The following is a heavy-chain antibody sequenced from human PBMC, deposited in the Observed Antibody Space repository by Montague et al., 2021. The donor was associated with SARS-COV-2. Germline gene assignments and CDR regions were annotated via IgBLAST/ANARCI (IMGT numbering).Heavy chain of an antibody. D-gene: IGHD6-13*01. CDR3: GRVFAPAGTFDF. Sequence: CAISGDSVSTNNTTWNWVRQSPSGDLEWLGGTYFRSKWYNDYAVSVKSRITINPDTSKNQFSLQLKSVTPKDTAIYFCGRVFAPAGTFDFWGQGNLVTVSS. CDR2: TYFRSKWYN. CDR1: GDSVSTNNTT. V-gene: IGHV6-1*01. J-gene: IGHJ4*02.